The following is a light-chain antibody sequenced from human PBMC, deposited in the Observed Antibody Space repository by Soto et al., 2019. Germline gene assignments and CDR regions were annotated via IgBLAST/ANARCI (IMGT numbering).Light chain of an antibody. CDR1: QSVSSN. V-gene: IGKV3-15*01. CDR2: ATS. CDR3: QQYNNWPYT. Sequence: SPATLSVSPGERATLSCRASQSVSSNLAWYQQKPGQAPRLLIYATSTRATGFPARFSGSGSGTEFTLTISGLQSEDFAVYYCQQYNNWPYTFGQGRRLEIK. J-gene: IGKJ5*01.